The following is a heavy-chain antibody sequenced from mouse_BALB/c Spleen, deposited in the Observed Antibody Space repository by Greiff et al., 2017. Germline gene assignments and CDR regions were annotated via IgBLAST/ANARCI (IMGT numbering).Heavy chain of an antibody. CDR2: IRLKSNNYAT. J-gene: IGHJ4*01. Sequence: EVKLVESGGGLVQPGGSMKLSCVASGFTFSNYWMNWVRQSPEKGLEWVAEIRLKSNNYATHYAESVKGRFTISRDDSKSSVYLQMNNLRAEDTGIYYCTRRIYYGNYGALRYAMDYWGQGTSVTVSS. CDR3: TRRIYYGNYGALRYAMDY. D-gene: IGHD2-1*01. V-gene: IGHV6-6*02. CDR1: GFTFSNYW.